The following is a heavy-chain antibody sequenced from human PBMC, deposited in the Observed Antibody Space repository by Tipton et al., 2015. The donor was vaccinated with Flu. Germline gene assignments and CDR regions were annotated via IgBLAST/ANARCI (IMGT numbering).Heavy chain of an antibody. J-gene: IGHJ4*02. CDR2: IYRSGST. V-gene: IGHV4-38-2*01. CDR1: GFTFSRYG. CDR3: ARHTGDSVRGVIDY. Sequence: LRLSCAVSGFTFSRYGMSWVRRPPGKGLEWIGTIYRSGSTYYNPSLKSRLTISVDTSQNQFSLRLSSVTAADTAVYYCARHTGDSVRGVIDYWGQGTLVTVSS. D-gene: IGHD3-10*02.